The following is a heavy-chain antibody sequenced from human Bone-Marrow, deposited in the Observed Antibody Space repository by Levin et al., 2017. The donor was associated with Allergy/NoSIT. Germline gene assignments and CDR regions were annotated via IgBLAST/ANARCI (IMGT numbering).Heavy chain of an antibody. D-gene: IGHD3/OR15-3a*01. CDR3: ARVKHATTGLGSFDY. CDR1: GYSFTSYW. J-gene: IGHJ4*02. V-gene: IGHV5-51*01. Sequence: GESLKISCKGSGYSFTSYWIGWVRQMPGKGLEWMGIIYPGDSDTTYSPSFQGQVTISADKSITTAYLQWSSLNASDTAMYYCARVKHATTGLGSFDYWGQGTLVTVSS. CDR2: IYPGDSDT.